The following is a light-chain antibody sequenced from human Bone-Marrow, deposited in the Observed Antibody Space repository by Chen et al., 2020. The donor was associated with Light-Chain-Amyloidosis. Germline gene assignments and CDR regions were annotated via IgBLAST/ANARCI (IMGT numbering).Light chain of an antibody. V-gene: IGKV1-8*01. CDR2: AAS. CDR1: QGITNY. J-gene: IGKJ4*01. CDR3: QQYYTYPLT. Sequence: AIRLIQSPSSLSASTGDIVTITCQASQGITNYLAWYQQRPGEAPHLLISAASTLHSGVPSRFNGTGSGTDFTLTITSLQSEDFATYFCQQYYTYPLTFGGGTKVDI.